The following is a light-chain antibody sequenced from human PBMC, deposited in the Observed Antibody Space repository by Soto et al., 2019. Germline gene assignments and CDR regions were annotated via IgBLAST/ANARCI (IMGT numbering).Light chain of an antibody. J-gene: IGKJ4*01. CDR3: QQYNSYGLT. CDR1: QSISSW. CDR2: QAS. Sequence: DIQMTQSPSTLSASVGDRVSITCRASQSISSWLAWYQQRPGQAPNLLIYQASTLQSGVPSRFSGSGSGTEFTLTISGRQPDDFATYYCQQYNSYGLTFGGGTKVEIK. V-gene: IGKV1-5*03.